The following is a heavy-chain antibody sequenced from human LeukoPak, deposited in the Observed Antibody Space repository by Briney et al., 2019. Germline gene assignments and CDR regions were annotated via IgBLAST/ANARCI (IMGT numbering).Heavy chain of an antibody. CDR1: GGSISSSSYY. Sequence: SGTLSLTCIVSGGSISSSSYYWGWIRQPPGKGLEWIGSIYYSGSTYYNPSLKSRVTISVDTSKNQFSLRLNSVTAADTAVYYCARTYKFLEDYWGQGTLGTVSS. CDR3: ARTYKFLEDY. V-gene: IGHV4-39*01. CDR2: IYYSGST. D-gene: IGHD1-14*01. J-gene: IGHJ4*02.